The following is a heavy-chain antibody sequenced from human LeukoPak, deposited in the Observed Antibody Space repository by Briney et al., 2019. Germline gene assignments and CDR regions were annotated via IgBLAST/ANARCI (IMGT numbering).Heavy chain of an antibody. V-gene: IGHV4-39*01. CDR1: GGSISSSSYY. CDR3: ARLSGGDTPDY. J-gene: IGHJ4*02. D-gene: IGHD1-14*01. Sequence: PSETLSLTCTVSGGSISSSSYYWGWIRQPPGEGLEWIGSIYYSGSTYYNPSLKSRVTISVDTSKNQFSLKLSSVTAADTAVYYCARLSGGDTPDYWGQGTLVTVSS. CDR2: IYYSGST.